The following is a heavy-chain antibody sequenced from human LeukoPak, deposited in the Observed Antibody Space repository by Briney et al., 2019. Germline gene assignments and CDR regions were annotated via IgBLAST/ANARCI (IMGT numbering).Heavy chain of an antibody. V-gene: IGHV4-34*01. J-gene: IGHJ2*01. D-gene: IGHD2-15*01. CDR3: ARDGLAAATLHWCFDL. Sequence: SETLSLTCAVYGGSFSGYYWSWIRQPPGRGLEWTGEINHSGSTNYNPSLKSRVTISVDTSKNQFSLKLSSVTAADTAVYYCARDGLAAATLHWCFDLWGRGTLVTVSS. CDR1: GGSFSGYY. CDR2: INHSGST.